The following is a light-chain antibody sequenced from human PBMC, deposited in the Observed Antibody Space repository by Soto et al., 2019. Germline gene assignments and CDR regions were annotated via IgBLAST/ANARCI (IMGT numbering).Light chain of an antibody. J-gene: IGKJ2*01. V-gene: IGKV3-15*01. Sequence: EIVMTQSPATLSVSPGERATLSCRASQSVSSNYAWYHQQHGQAPRLLLYGASTRAAGIPARFSGGGSATEFTLTISSLQSEDFAVYYCKQYNNWPPYTFGQGTKLEIK. CDR3: KQYNNWPPYT. CDR2: GAS. CDR1: QSVSSN.